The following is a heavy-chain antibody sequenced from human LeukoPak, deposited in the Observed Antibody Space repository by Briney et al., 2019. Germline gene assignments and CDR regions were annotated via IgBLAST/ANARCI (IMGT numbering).Heavy chain of an antibody. D-gene: IGHD1-1*01. J-gene: IGHJ6*03. V-gene: IGHV3-48*01. CDR2: ISSSSSTI. CDR3: ARADNGQVGYMDV. Sequence: PGGSLRLSCAASGFTFSSYSMNWVRQAPGKGLEWVSYISSSSSTIYYADSVKGRFTISRDNAKKSLYLQMNSLRAEDTAVYYCARADNGQVGYMDVWGKGTTVTISS. CDR1: GFTFSSYS.